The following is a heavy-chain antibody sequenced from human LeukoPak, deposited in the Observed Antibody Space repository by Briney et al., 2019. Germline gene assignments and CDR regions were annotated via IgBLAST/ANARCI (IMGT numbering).Heavy chain of an antibody. V-gene: IGHV1-69*01. CDR3: ASGVVPAAMYVRFDY. J-gene: IGHJ4*02. CDR2: IIPIFGTA. CDR1: GGTFSSYA. D-gene: IGHD2-2*01. Sequence: GSSVKVSCKASGGTFSSYAISWVRQAPGQGLEWMGGIIPIFGTANYAQKFQGRVTITADESTSTAYMELSSLRSEDTAVYYCASGVVPAAMYVRFDYRGQGTLVTVSS.